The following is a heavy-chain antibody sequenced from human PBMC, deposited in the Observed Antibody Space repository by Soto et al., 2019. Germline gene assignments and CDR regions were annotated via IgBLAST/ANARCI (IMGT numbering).Heavy chain of an antibody. CDR3: ARAPRGNYGYPSYFDY. J-gene: IGHJ4*02. Sequence: PSETLSLTCSVSNGSISSGGYYWSWIRQHPGKGLEWIGYIYYSGGTYYNPSLKSRVTISVDTSKNQFSLKLSSVTAADTAVYYCARAPRGNYGYPSYFDYWGQGTLVTVSS. CDR1: NGSISSGGYY. CDR2: IYYSGGT. V-gene: IGHV4-31*03. D-gene: IGHD3-10*01.